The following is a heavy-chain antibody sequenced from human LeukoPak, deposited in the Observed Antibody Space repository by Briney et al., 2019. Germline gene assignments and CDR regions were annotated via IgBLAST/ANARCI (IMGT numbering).Heavy chain of an antibody. J-gene: IGHJ3*02. CDR1: GFTLSDYY. CDR2: ISSSGSTI. CDR3: ARDKVGSSRAFDI. V-gene: IGHV3-11*01. D-gene: IGHD6-6*01. Sequence: GVLRLSCAASGFTLSDYYMSWIRQAPGKGLEWVSYISSSGSTIYYADSVKGRFTISRDNAKNSLYLQMNSLRAEDTAVYYCARDKVGSSRAFDIWGQGTMVTVSS.